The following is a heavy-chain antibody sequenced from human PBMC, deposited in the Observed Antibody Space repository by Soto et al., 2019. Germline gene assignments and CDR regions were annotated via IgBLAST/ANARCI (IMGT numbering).Heavy chain of an antibody. D-gene: IGHD6-25*01. Sequence: ASVKVSCKASGYTFTGYYMHWVRQAPGQGLEWKGWINPNSGGTNYAKTFQGWVTMTRDTSISTAYLQLSRPRSDDPAVYYCARGRRGSDSVRNYRMEVSGQGTTVTVSS. J-gene: IGHJ6*02. V-gene: IGHV1-2*04. CDR3: ARGRRGSDSVRNYRMEV. CDR2: INPNSGGT. CDR1: GYTFTGYY.